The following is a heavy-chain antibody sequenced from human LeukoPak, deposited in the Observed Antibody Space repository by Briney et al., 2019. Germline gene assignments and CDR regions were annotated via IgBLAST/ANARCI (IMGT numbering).Heavy chain of an antibody. CDR1: GFTFSSYA. D-gene: IGHD3-22*01. CDR2: ISGSGGST. CDR3: AKGAAGSGYSFFDY. Sequence: PGGALRLSFAASGFTFSSYAMSLVRQAPGKGLEGVSAISGSGGSTYYADSVKGRFTISRDNSKNTLYLQMNSLRAEDTAVYYCAKGAAGSGYSFFDYWGQGTLVTVSS. J-gene: IGHJ4*02. V-gene: IGHV3-23*01.